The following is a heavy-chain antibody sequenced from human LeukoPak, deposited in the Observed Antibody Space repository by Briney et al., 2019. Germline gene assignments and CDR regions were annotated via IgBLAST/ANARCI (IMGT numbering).Heavy chain of an antibody. CDR1: GGSISSGGYS. CDR3: ARSTRRYYDSSGYRH. CDR2: IYHSGST. Sequence: SETLSLTCAVSGGSISSGGYSWSWIRQPPGKGLEWIGYIYHSGSTYYNPSLKSRVTISVDRSKNQFSLKLSSVTAADTAVYYCARSTRRYYDSSGYRHWGQGTLVTVSS. J-gene: IGHJ4*02. D-gene: IGHD3-22*01. V-gene: IGHV4-30-2*01.